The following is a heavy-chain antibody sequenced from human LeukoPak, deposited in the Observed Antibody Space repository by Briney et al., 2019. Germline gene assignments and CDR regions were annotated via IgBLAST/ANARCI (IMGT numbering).Heavy chain of an antibody. V-gene: IGHV1-69*13. CDR1: GGTFSSYA. Sequence: AVKVSCKASGGTFSSYAISWVRQAPGQGLEWMGGLIPIFGTANYAQKFQGRVTITADESTSTAYMELSSLRSEDTTVYYCAREGMITFGGVIAYAFDYWGQGTLVTVSS. J-gene: IGHJ4*02. CDR3: AREGMITFGGVIAYAFDY. D-gene: IGHD3-16*02. CDR2: LIPIFGTA.